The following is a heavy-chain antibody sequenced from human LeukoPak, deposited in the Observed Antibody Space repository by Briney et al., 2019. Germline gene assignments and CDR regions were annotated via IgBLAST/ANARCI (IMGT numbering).Heavy chain of an antibody. CDR3: ARGDAETATTSGFDY. CDR1: GGTFSSYA. V-gene: IGHV1-69*05. Sequence: ASVKVSCKASGGTFSSYAISWVRQAPGQGLEWMGGIIPIFGTANYAQKFQGRVTITTDESTSTAYMELSSLRSEDTAVYYCARGDAETATTSGFDYWGQGTLVTVSS. CDR2: IIPIFGTA. J-gene: IGHJ4*02. D-gene: IGHD5-24*01.